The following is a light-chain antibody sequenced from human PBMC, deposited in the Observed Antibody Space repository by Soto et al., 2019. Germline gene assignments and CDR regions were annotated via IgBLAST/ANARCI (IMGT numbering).Light chain of an antibody. CDR2: GAS. CDR3: EQHNNWPPIT. CDR1: QSVSGN. Sequence: EIVMTQSPATLSVSPGERATLSCRASQSVSGNLAWYQQKPGQAPRLLIYGASTRATGIPARFSGSGSGTEFTLTLSSLQSEDFALYYCEQHNNWPPITFGGGTKVEIK. V-gene: IGKV3-15*01. J-gene: IGKJ4*01.